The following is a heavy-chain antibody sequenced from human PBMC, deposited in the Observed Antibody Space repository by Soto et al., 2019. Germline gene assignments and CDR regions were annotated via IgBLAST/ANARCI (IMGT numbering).Heavy chain of an antibody. J-gene: IGHJ1*01. CDR2: MNPNSGNT. CDR1: GYTFTNYD. V-gene: IGHV1-8*01. D-gene: IGHD2-2*01. Sequence: GASVQVSCKASGYTFTNYDINWVRQATGQGLEWMGWMNPNSGNTGYAQKLQGRVTMTRNTSMSTASMELSSLRSEDTAVYYCARGPIMCTSSSRPDLFSYWAQGTLVTVSS. CDR3: ARGPIMCTSSSRPDLFSY.